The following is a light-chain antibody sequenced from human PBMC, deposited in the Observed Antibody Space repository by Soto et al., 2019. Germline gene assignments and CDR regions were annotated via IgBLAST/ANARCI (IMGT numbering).Light chain of an antibody. CDR1: SSNIGSNY. Sequence: QSVLTQPPSASGTPGHRVTISCSGSSSNIGSNYVYWYQQLPGTAPRLLIYINNQRPSGVPDRFSGSKSGSSTSLAISGLRSEDEADYYCAAWDDSLSAYVFGAGTKLTVL. CDR3: AAWDDSLSAYV. V-gene: IGLV1-47*02. CDR2: INN. J-gene: IGLJ1*01.